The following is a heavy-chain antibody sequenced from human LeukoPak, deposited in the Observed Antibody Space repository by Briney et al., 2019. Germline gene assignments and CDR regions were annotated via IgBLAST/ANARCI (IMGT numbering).Heavy chain of an antibody. J-gene: IGHJ6*03. V-gene: IGHV1-2*02. Sequence: ASVKASCKASRYTFTGYYMHWVRQAPGQGLEWMGWINPNSGGTNYAQKFQGRVTMTRDTSISTAYMELSRLRSDDTAVYYCARRRGYCSGGSCYPHYYMDVWGKGTTVTVSS. CDR1: RYTFTGYY. CDR3: ARRRGYCSGGSCYPHYYMDV. D-gene: IGHD2-15*01. CDR2: INPNSGGT.